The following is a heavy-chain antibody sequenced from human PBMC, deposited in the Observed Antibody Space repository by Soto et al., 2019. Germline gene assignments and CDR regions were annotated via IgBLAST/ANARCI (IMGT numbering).Heavy chain of an antibody. J-gene: IGHJ4*02. CDR1: ALSFRSYW. CDR2: IKQDGSAK. Sequence: GVSLRVAWTASALSFRSYWMSSDRQAPGKGLKWVAKIKQDGSAKYYVDSLKGRFTISRDNAKNSLYLHMNSLRDEDTAIYYCARVGYSSSLDFWAKGPLGTVSS. CDR3: ARVGYSSSLDF. D-gene: IGHD6-13*01. V-gene: IGHV3-7*03.